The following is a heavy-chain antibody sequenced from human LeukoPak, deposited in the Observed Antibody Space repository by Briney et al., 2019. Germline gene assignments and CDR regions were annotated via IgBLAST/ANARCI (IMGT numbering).Heavy chain of an antibody. CDR1: GGSFSGYY. Sequence: SETLSLTCAVYGGSFSGYYWSWIRQPPGKGLEWIGEINHSGSTNYNPSLKSRVTISVDTSKNQFSLKLSSVTAADTAVYYCARGYYYYYMDVWGKGTTVTISS. J-gene: IGHJ6*03. CDR3: ARGYYYYYMDV. V-gene: IGHV4-34*01. CDR2: INHSGST.